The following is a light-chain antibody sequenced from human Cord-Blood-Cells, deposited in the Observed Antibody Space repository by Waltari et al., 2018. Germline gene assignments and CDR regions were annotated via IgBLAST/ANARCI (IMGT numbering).Light chain of an antibody. CDR3: AAWDDSLNGWV. J-gene: IGLJ3*02. CDR2: SNN. CDR1: SSNIGSNT. Sequence: QSVLTHPPSASGTPGQRVPIPCSGCSSNIGSNTVNWYQQLPGTAPKLLSYSNNQRPSGVPHRFSGSKSGTSASLAISGLQSEDEADYYCAAWDDSLNGWVFGGGTKLTVL. V-gene: IGLV1-44*01.